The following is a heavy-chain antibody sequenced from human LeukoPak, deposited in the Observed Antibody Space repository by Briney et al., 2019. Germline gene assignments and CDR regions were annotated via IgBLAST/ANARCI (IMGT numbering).Heavy chain of an antibody. V-gene: IGHV4-59*01. J-gene: IGHJ5*02. Sequence: PSETLSLTCTVSGGSISSYYWSWIRQPPGKGLEWIGYIYYSGSTNYNPSLKSRVTISVDTSKNQFSLKLSSATAADTAVYYCARDIPGGFDPWGQGTLVTVSS. CDR2: IYYSGST. D-gene: IGHD2-2*02. CDR1: GGSISSYY. CDR3: ARDIPGGFDP.